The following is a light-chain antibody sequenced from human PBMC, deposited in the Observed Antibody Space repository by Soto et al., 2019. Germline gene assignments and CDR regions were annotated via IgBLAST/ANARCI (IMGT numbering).Light chain of an antibody. J-gene: IGLJ1*01. CDR2: EVS. CDR1: NTDVGGYNY. CDR3: SSYSDNSTYV. V-gene: IGLV2-14*03. Sequence: QSVLTQPASVSGSPGQSITTSCSGTNTDVGGYNYVSWYQQYPGKAPKLIIYEVSNRPSGVSNRFSGSKSGNTASLTISGLQAEDEGDYYCSSYSDNSTYVFATGTKVTVL.